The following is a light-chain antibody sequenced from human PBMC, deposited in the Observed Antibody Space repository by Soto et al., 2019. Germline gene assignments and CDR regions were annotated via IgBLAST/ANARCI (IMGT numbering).Light chain of an antibody. CDR1: QSVSSSY. V-gene: IGKV3-20*01. J-gene: IGKJ1*01. Sequence: EIGLTQSPGTLSLSPGERATLSCRASQSVSSSYLAWYQQKPGQAPRLLIYGASSRATGIPDRFSGSGSGTDFTLTISRLEPEDFAVYYCPQYGSPQGWTSGQGTKVDI. CDR3: PQYGSPQGWT. CDR2: GAS.